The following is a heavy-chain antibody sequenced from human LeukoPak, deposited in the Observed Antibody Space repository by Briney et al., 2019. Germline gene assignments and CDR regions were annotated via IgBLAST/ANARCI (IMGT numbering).Heavy chain of an antibody. CDR2: ISYDEMYQ. V-gene: IGHV3-30*18. J-gene: IGHJ4*02. Sequence: GGSLRLSCAASGFTFNIYGMHWVRQAPGKGLEWVAGISYDEMYQYYADSVKGRFTISRDNSKNTLFLQMNSLRAEDTDIYYCAKDRDYYGSGSDYWGQGTLVTVSS. CDR1: GFTFNIYG. CDR3: AKDRDYYGSGSDY. D-gene: IGHD3-10*01.